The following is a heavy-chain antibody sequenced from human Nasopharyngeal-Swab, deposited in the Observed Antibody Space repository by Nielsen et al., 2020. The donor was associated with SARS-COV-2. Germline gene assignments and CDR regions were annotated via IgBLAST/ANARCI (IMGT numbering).Heavy chain of an antibody. CDR3: ARGLDDYGGHYYYYYYMDV. Sequence: WVRQAPGRGLEWVGWINTNTGNPTYAQGFTGRFVFSLDTSVSTAYLQISSLKAEDTAVYYCARGLDDYGGHYYYYYYMDVWGKGTTVTVPS. V-gene: IGHV7-4-1*02. D-gene: IGHD3-16*01. J-gene: IGHJ6*03. CDR2: INTNTGNP.